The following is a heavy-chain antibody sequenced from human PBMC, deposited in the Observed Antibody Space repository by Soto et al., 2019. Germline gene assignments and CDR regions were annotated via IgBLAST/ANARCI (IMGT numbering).Heavy chain of an antibody. CDR2: IYYSGST. CDR3: ARRSYSGYDFPLFDY. Sequence: SETLSLTCTVSGGSIRSYYWSWIRQPQGRGLEWIGYIYYSGSTNYNPSLKSRVTISVDTSKNQFSLKLSSVTAADTAVYYCARRSYSGYDFPLFDYWGQGTLVTVFS. CDR1: GGSIRSYY. J-gene: IGHJ4*02. V-gene: IGHV4-59*08. D-gene: IGHD5-12*01.